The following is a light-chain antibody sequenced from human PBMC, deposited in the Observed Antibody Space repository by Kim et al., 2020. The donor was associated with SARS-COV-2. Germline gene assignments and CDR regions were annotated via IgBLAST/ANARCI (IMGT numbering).Light chain of an antibody. CDR3: QTWGNGIRV. CDR1: SGHSSYA. CDR2: LNSDGSH. J-gene: IGLJ3*02. V-gene: IGLV4-69*01. Sequence: ASVRLTCTLRSGHSSYAVAEQQQQPEKGPRYLMKLNSDGSHSKGDGIPDRFSGSSSGAERYLTISSLQSEDEADYYCQTWGNGIRVFGGGTQLTVL.